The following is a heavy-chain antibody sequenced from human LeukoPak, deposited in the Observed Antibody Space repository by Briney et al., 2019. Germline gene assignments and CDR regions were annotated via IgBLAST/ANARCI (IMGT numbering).Heavy chain of an antibody. CDR1: GYTFTSYD. Sequence: AASVKVSCKASGYTFTSYDINWVRQATGQGLEWMGWMNPNSGNTGCAQKFQGRVTMTRNTPISTAYMELSSLRSEDTAVYYCARVVVPAAIKSNYYYYMDVWGKGTTVTVSS. CDR3: ARVVVPAAIKSNYYYYMDV. V-gene: IGHV1-8*01. CDR2: MNPNSGNT. D-gene: IGHD2-2*01. J-gene: IGHJ6*03.